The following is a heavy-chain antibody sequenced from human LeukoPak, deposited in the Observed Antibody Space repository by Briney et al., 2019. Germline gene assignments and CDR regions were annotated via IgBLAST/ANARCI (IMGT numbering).Heavy chain of an antibody. V-gene: IGHV3-7*01. Sequence: GGSLRLSCAASGFTFSSYWMSWVRQAPGKGLEWVANIKQDGSEKYYVDSVKGRFTISGDNAKNSLYLQMNSLRAEDTAVYYCASSQWELLDYYGMDVWGQGTTVTVSS. J-gene: IGHJ6*02. CDR1: GFTFSSYW. CDR2: IKQDGSEK. D-gene: IGHD1-26*01. CDR3: ASSQWELLDYYGMDV.